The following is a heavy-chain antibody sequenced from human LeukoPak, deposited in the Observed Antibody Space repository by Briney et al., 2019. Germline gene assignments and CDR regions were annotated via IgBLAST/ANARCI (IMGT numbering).Heavy chain of an antibody. Sequence: PGGSLRLSCAASGFTVSSNYMNWVRQAPGKGLEWVSIIYSGGSTYYADSVKGRFTISRDNSKNTLYLQMNSLTAEDTAVYYCARHRGPSLYSSAYFDYWGQGTLVPVSS. CDR2: IYSGGST. CDR3: ARHRGPSLYSSAYFDY. V-gene: IGHV3-53*05. CDR1: GFTVSSNY. D-gene: IGHD3-22*01. J-gene: IGHJ4*02.